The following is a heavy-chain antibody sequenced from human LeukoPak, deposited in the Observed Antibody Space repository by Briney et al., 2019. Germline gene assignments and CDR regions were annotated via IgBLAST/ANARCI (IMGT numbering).Heavy chain of an antibody. D-gene: IGHD1-26*01. V-gene: IGHV4-39*01. J-gene: IGHJ4*02. CDR1: GGSISSSSYY. Sequence: SETLSLTCTVSGGSISSSSYYWGWIRQPPGKGLEWIGSIYYSGSTYYNPSLKSRVTISVDTSKNQFSLKLSSVTAADTAVYYCARPLSGSYSYFDYWGQGTLVTVSS. CDR2: IYYSGST. CDR3: ARPLSGSYSYFDY.